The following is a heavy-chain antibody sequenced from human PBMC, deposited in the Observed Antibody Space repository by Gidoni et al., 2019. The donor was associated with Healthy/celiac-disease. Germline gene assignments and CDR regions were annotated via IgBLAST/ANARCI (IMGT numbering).Heavy chain of an antibody. CDR2: IYHSGST. Sequence: QLQLQESGSGLVKPSQTLSLTCAVSGGSISSGGYSWSWIRQPPGKGLEWIGYIYHSGSTYYNPSLKSRVTISVDRSKNQFSLKLSSVTAADTAVYYCARSKDSYVRGVSPFDYWGQGTLVTVSS. D-gene: IGHD3-10*02. CDR3: ARSKDSYVRGVSPFDY. CDR1: GGSISSGGYS. J-gene: IGHJ4*02. V-gene: IGHV4-30-2*01.